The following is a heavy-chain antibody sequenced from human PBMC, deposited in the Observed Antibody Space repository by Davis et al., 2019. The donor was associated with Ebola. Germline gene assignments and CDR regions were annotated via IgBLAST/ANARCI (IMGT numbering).Heavy chain of an antibody. CDR3: ARSNCSSTSCYTPWSDWFDP. CDR1: GFTFSSYS. V-gene: IGHV3-21*01. D-gene: IGHD2-2*02. CDR2: ISSNSRDI. J-gene: IGHJ5*02. Sequence: GGSLRLSCAASGFTFSSYSMNWVRQAPGKGLEWVSSISSNSRDIYYADSVKGRFTISRDNSKNTLYLQMNSLRAEDTAVYYCARSNCSSTSCYTPWSDWFDPWGQGTLVTVSS.